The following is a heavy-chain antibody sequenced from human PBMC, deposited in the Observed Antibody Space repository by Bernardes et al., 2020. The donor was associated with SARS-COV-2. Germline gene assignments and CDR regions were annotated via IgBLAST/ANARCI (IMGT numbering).Heavy chain of an antibody. CDR1: GFSFSSYA. V-gene: IGHV3-23*01. J-gene: IGHJ6*02. CDR3: AKDYSVIGQAVYYYGLDV. CDR2: ISGSGYAT. D-gene: IGHD4-4*01. Sequence: SLRLSCAASGFSFSSYALSWVRQAPGTGLEWVSPISGSGYATYYADSVKGRFTISRDNSKNTLYLQMNSLRAEDTAVYYCAKDYSVIGQAVYYYGLDVWGQGTTVTVSS.